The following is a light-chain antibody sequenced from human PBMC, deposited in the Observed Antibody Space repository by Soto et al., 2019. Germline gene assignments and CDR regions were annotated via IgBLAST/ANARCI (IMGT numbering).Light chain of an antibody. CDR1: SSNIGSNT. V-gene: IGLV1-44*01. CDR3: AAWDDSLNGWV. J-gene: IGLJ3*02. CDR2: SND. Sequence: QAVLTQATSASGTPGQRVTISCSGSSSNIGSNTVSWYQQVPGTAPKLLIYSNDQRPSGVPDRFSGSKSGTSASLAIGGLQSEDEADYYCAAWDDSLNGWVFGGGTKVTVL.